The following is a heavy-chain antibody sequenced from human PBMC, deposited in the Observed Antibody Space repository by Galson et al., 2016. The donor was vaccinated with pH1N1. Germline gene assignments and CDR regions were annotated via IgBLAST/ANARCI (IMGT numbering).Heavy chain of an antibody. CDR3: ARLDYGDYSGYFEY. D-gene: IGHD4-17*01. Sequence: PALVKPTQTLTLTCTFSGFSLSTSGICVSWIRQPPGKALEWLALIDWDDDKYYSTSLKTRLTISKDTSKNQVVLTMTNMDPVDTATYYCARLDYGDYSGYFEYWGQGTPVTVSS. CDR1: GFSLSTSGIC. CDR2: IDWDDDK. V-gene: IGHV2-70*01. J-gene: IGHJ4*02.